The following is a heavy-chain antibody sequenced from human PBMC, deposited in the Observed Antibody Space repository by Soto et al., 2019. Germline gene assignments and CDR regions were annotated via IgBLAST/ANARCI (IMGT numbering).Heavy chain of an antibody. Sequence: EVHLLDSGGGLVQPGGSLRLSCAASGFTFSNYVMSWVRQAPGKGLEWVSSISGSGDNTYYADSVKGRFTISRDNSKNSLFLQMNSLRAEDTDVYYCAKLPVVLALGFDYWGQGTLVTVSS. CDR2: ISGSGDNT. J-gene: IGHJ4*02. CDR1: GFTFSNYV. V-gene: IGHV3-23*01. CDR3: AKLPVVLALGFDY. D-gene: IGHD2-15*01.